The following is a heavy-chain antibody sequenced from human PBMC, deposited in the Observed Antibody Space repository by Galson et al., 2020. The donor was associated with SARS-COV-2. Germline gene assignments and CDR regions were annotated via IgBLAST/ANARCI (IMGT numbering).Heavy chain of an antibody. D-gene: IGHD2-2*01. J-gene: IGHJ6*02. CDR2: IYYSGST. Sequence: ASETLSLTYTVSGGSISSGGYYWSWIRQHPGKGLEWIGYIYYSGSTYYNPSLKSRVTISVDTSKNQFSLKLSSVTAADTAVYYCATETLVVERYYYYGMDVWGQGTTVTVSS. V-gene: IGHV4-31*03. CDR1: GGSISSGGYY. CDR3: ATETLVVERYYYYGMDV.